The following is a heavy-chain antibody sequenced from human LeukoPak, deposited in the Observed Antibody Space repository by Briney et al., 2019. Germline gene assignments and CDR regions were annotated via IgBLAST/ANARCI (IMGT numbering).Heavy chain of an antibody. CDR1: GFPFNNYG. CDR2: IWYDGRSK. CDR3: AKEGLYCSSTSCYVEN. D-gene: IGHD2-2*01. Sequence: PGRSLRLSCAASGFPFNNYGMHWVRQAPGKGLEWVAVIWYDGRSKYYADSVKGRFTISRDNSKDTLYLQLNSLTAEDTAVYYCAKEGLYCSSTSCYVENWGQGTLVTVSS. V-gene: IGHV3-33*06. J-gene: IGHJ4*02.